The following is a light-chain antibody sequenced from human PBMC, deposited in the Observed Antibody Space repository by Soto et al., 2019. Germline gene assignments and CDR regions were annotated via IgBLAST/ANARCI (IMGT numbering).Light chain of an antibody. CDR2: WAS. CDR3: QQRSNWPLT. J-gene: IGKJ4*01. Sequence: DIVVTQSPDSLAVPLGEGATINCKSSQSVLYSSTKKNYIAWYQQKPGQPPKLLIYWASTRESGVPDRFRGSGSGTDFTLTISSLQAEDVAVYYCQQRSNWPLTFGGGTKVDIK. V-gene: IGKV4-1*01. CDR1: QSVLYSSTKKNY.